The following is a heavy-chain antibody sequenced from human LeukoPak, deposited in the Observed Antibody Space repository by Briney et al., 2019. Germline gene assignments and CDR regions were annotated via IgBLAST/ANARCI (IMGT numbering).Heavy chain of an antibody. V-gene: IGHV3-7*01. CDR1: GTSISLSNW. Sequence: ETLSLTCAVSGTSISLSNWWTWVRQAPGKGLEWVANIKHDGSEKYYVDSVKGRFAISRDNGKNSLYLQMNSLRVEDMAVYYCARAPREWLLGYHFEYWGQGTLVTVSS. D-gene: IGHD3-3*01. CDR2: IKHDGSEK. CDR3: ARAPREWLLGYHFEY. J-gene: IGHJ4*02.